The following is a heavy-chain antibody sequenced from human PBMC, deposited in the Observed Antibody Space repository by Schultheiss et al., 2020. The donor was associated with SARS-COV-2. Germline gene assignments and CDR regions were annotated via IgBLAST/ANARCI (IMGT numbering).Heavy chain of an antibody. Sequence: SQTLSLTCAVYGGSFSGYYWSWIRQPPGKGLEWIGSIYYSGSTYYNPSLKSRVTISVDTSKNQFSLKLSSVTAADTAVYYCAKFQWGGLFRFDPWGQGTLVTVSS. CDR1: GGSFSGYY. J-gene: IGHJ5*02. V-gene: IGHV4-34*01. CDR3: AKFQWGGLFRFDP. CDR2: IYYSGST. D-gene: IGHD3-16*01.